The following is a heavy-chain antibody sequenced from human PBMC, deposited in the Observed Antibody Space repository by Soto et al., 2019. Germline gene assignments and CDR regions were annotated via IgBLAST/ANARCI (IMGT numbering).Heavy chain of an antibody. CDR2: LNPNSGAT. D-gene: IGHD3-16*01. CDR1: GYAFTTYY. J-gene: IGHJ4*02. CDR3: ARAYEGDYFDY. Sequence: ASVKVSCKASGYAFTTYYIHWVRQAPGQGLELMGILNPNSGATTYAQKFQGRVTMTRDTSTSTVYMELSSPRSEDTAVYYCARAYEGDYFDYWGQGTLVTVSS. V-gene: IGHV1-46*03.